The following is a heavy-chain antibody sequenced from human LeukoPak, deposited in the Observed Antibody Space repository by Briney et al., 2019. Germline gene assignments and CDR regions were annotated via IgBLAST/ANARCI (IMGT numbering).Heavy chain of an antibody. V-gene: IGHV4-30-4*08. CDR3: AREVVEYQLLNLFDY. CDR2: IYYSGST. D-gene: IGHD2-2*01. Sequence: SQTLSLTCTVSGGSISSGDYYWSWIHQPPGKGLEWIGYIYYSGSTYYNPSLKSRVTISVDTSKNQFSLKLSSVTAADTAVYYCAREVVEYQLLNLFDYWGQGTLVTVSS. CDR1: GGSISSGDYY. J-gene: IGHJ4*02.